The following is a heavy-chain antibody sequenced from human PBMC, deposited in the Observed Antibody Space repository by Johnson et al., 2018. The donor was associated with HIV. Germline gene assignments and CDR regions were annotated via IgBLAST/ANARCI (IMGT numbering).Heavy chain of an antibody. D-gene: IGHD5-18*01. J-gene: IGHJ3*02. CDR1: GFTFSNYD. Sequence: QVLLVESGGGVVRPGGSLRLSCAASGFTFSNYDMHWVRQAPGKGLEWVAVIYSGGSTYYADSVKGRFTISRDNSKNTLYLQMNSLKTEDTAVYYCTTAPTTWIQVWSLGAFDIWGQGTMVTVSS. CDR3: TTAPTTWIQVWSLGAFDI. V-gene: IGHV3-NL1*01. CDR2: IYSGGST.